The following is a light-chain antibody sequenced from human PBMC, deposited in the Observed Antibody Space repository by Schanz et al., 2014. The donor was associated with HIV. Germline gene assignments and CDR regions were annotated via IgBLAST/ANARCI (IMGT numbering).Light chain of an antibody. CDR3: SSVTDSLLYV. CDR1: NSNIGTYD. CDR2: SQN. J-gene: IGLJ1*01. Sequence: QSVLTQPPSASGTPGQGVTISCSGSNSNIGTYDVNWYQQLPGTAPRLLIYSQNKRPSGVPDRFSGSKSGNTASLTVSGLQAEDEADYYCSSVTDSLLYVFGTGTKLTVL. V-gene: IGLV1-44*01.